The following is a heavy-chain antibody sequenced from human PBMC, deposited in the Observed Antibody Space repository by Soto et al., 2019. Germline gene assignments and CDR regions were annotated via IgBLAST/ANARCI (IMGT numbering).Heavy chain of an antibody. CDR1: GFTVSSNY. V-gene: IGHV3-66*01. D-gene: IGHD6-25*01. Sequence: EVQLVESGGGLVQPGGSLRLSCAASGFTVSSNYMSWVRQAPGKGPEWVSVTYSGGSTYYADSVKCRFTISRDNSKNTLYLKMNSLRAEDTAVYYCARAPSWTAGPFDYWGQGTLVTVSS. CDR2: TYSGGST. CDR3: ARAPSWTAGPFDY. J-gene: IGHJ4*02.